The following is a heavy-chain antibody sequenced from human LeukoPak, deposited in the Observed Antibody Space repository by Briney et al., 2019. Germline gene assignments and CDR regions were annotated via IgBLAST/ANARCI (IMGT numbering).Heavy chain of an antibody. J-gene: IGHJ6*03. V-gene: IGHV3-23*01. CDR3: AKITVAGTYYYYYYMDV. D-gene: IGHD6-19*01. CDR1: GFTFSSYA. CDR2: ISGSGGST. Sequence: GGSLRLSCAASGFTFSSYAMSWVRQAPGKGLEWVSAISGSGGSTYYADSVKGRFTISRDNSKNTLYLQMNSLRAEDTAVYYCAKITVAGTYYYYYYMDVWGKGTTVTVSS.